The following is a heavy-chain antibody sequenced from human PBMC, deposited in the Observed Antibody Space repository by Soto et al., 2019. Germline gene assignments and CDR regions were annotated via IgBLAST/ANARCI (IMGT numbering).Heavy chain of an antibody. V-gene: IGHV4-31*02. J-gene: IGHJ4*02. D-gene: IGHD6-13*01. CDR3: AGGGWSSSCTPFAS. CDR2: IYYIGST. Sequence: PGKGLEWIGYIYYIGSTYYNPSLKSRVTISVDTSKNQFSLKLSSVTAADTAVYYCAGGGWSSSCTPFASWVKGTLVTVSS.